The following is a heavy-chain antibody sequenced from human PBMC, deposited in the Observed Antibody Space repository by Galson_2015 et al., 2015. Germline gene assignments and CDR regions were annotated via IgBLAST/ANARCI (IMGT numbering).Heavy chain of an antibody. J-gene: IGHJ4*02. CDR1: GFTVSTNY. D-gene: IGHD4-17*01. CDR3: ARLLHGDLDH. V-gene: IGHV3-66*02. Sequence: SLRLSCADSGFTVSTNYMSWVRQAPGKGLEWVSVIYGSSSTFYADSVKGRFTISRDNSKNTLYLQMNSLKVEDTAVYYCARLLHGDLDHWGQGTLVTVSS. CDR2: IYGSSST.